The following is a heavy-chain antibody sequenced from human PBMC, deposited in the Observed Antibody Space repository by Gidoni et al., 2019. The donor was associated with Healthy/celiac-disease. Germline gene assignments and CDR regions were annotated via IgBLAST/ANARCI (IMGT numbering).Heavy chain of an antibody. CDR1: GGTFSSYA. CDR2: IIPIFGTA. J-gene: IGHJ6*02. V-gene: IGHV1-69*01. D-gene: IGHD4-4*01. CDR3: ARGDNYSNYEVYYYYYGMDV. Sequence: QVQLVQSGAEVKKPGSSVKVSCQASGGTFSSYAISWVRQAPGQGLEWMGGIIPIFGTANYAQKFQGRVTITADESTSTAYMERSSLRSEDTAVYYCARGDNYSNYEVYYYYYGMDVWGQGTTVTVSS.